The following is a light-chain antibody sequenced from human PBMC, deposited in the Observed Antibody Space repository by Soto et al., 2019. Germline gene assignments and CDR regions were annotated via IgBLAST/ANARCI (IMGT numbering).Light chain of an antibody. V-gene: IGLV3-1*01. Sequence: SYELTHPPSVSVSPGQTATITCSGNNLGDKYVSWYQHKPGQSPVLVMSHDSRRPSGISERFSGSNTANTATLTISDTQTLDEADYYCQAWDSFSAVFGGGTKLTVL. CDR1: NLGDKY. J-gene: IGLJ2*01. CDR2: HDS. CDR3: QAWDSFSAV.